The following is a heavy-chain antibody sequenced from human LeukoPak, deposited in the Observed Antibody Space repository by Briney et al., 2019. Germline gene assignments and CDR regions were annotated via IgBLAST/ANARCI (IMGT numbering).Heavy chain of an antibody. Sequence: TGGSLRLSCAASGFTVSSNYMSWVRQAPGKGLEWVSVIYSGGSTYYADSVKGRFTISRDNSKNTLYLQMNSLRAEDTAVYYCARIPIDAIFGVVIKTRYYMDVWGKGTTVTVSS. D-gene: IGHD3-3*01. CDR3: ARIPIDAIFGVVIKTRYYMDV. J-gene: IGHJ6*03. CDR1: GFTVSSNY. V-gene: IGHV3-66*01. CDR2: IYSGGST.